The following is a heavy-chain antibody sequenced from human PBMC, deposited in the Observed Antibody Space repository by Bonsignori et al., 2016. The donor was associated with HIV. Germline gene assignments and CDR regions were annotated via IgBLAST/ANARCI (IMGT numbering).Heavy chain of an antibody. Sequence: WIRQPPGKGLEWVSHISSDGTHTNHADSVKGRLTISRDNAKNTLYLHMSSLRAEDTAVYYCVRDTQWYSYAFNIWGQGTMVTVSS. CDR3: VRDTQWYSYAFNI. V-gene: IGHV3-74*01. D-gene: IGHD2-15*01. J-gene: IGHJ3*02. CDR2: ISSDGTHT.